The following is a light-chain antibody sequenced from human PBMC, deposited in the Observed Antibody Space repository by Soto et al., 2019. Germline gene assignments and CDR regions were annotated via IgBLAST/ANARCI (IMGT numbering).Light chain of an antibody. J-gene: IGLJ3*02. CDR1: SSDVGGYNY. Sequence: QSALTQPASVSGSPGQSITISCTGTSSDVGGYNYVSWYQQHPGKAPKLMIYEVSNRPSGVSNRFSGSKSGNTASLTISGFQAEAEDEYYCSSYTSSSTWVFGGGTKLTVL. CDR3: SSYTSSSTWV. V-gene: IGLV2-14*01. CDR2: EVS.